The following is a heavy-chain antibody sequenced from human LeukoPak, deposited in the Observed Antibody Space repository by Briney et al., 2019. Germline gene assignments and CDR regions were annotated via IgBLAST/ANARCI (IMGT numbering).Heavy chain of an antibody. J-gene: IGHJ4*02. V-gene: IGHV1-69*04. Sequence: GASVKVSCKASGGTFSSYAISWVGRPPGQGLGWMGGTIPILGIANYAQKFQGRVTITADKTTSTAYMELSSLRSEDTAVYYCARRSDYGGNSGAKGGDWGQGTLVTVSS. CDR2: TIPILGIA. D-gene: IGHD4-23*01. CDR1: GGTFSSYA. CDR3: ARRSDYGGNSGAKGGD.